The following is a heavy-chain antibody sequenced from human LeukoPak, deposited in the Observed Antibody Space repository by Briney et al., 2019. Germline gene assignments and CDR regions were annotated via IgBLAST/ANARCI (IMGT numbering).Heavy chain of an antibody. J-gene: IGHJ4*02. CDR3: ARADYGGTNRAFDY. D-gene: IGHD4-23*01. V-gene: IGHV4-59*01. Sequence: SETLSLTCTVSGGSISSYYWGWIRQPPGKGVEWIGYIYYSGSTNYNPSLKSRVTISVDTSKNQFSLKLSSVTAADTAVYYCARADYGGTNRAFDYWGQGTLVTVSS. CDR1: GGSISSYY. CDR2: IYYSGST.